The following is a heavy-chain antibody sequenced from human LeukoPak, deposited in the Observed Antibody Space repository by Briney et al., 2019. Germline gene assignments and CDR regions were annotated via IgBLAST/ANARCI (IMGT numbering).Heavy chain of an antibody. CDR2: IYTSGST. D-gene: IGHD3-10*01. J-gene: IGHJ6*03. Sequence: SETLSLTCTVSGGSISSYYWSWIRQPAGKGLEWIGRIYTSGSTNYNPSLKSRVTMSVDTSKNQFSLKLSSLTAADTAVYYCARRVGRWFGERAYYYNYMDVWGKGTTVTISS. CDR1: GGSISSYY. CDR3: ARRVGRWFGERAYYYNYMDV. V-gene: IGHV4-4*07.